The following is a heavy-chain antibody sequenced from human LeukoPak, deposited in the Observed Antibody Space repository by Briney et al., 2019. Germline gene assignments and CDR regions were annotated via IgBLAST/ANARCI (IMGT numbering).Heavy chain of an antibody. CDR2: ISYDGSNK. CDR1: GFTFSSYG. J-gene: IGHJ4*02. Sequence: GGSLRLSCAASGFTFSSYGMHWVRQAPGKGLEWVAVISYDGSNKYYADSVKGRFTISRDNSKNTLYLQMNSLRAEDTAVYYCARYLATGYFDYWGQGSLVTVSS. CDR3: ARYLATGYFDY. D-gene: IGHD2/OR15-2a*01. V-gene: IGHV3-30*03.